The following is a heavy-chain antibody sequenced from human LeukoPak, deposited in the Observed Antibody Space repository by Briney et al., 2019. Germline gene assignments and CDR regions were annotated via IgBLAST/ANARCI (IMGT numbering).Heavy chain of an antibody. J-gene: IGHJ4*02. Sequence: ASVKVSCTTSGYTFTSYGISWVRQAPGQVLEWMGWISTYNGNTNYAQKLQGRVTMTTDTSTITAYMELRSLRSDDTAVYYCARVSSGWHAYFDYWGQGTLVTVSS. CDR3: ARVSSGWHAYFDY. D-gene: IGHD6-19*01. CDR1: GYTFTSYG. V-gene: IGHV1-18*01. CDR2: ISTYNGNT.